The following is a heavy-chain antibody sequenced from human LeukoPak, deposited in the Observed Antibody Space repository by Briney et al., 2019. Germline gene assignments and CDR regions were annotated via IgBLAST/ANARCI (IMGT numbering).Heavy chain of an antibody. CDR1: GGSISSDY. J-gene: IGHJ5*02. CDR2: IYYSGSS. V-gene: IGHV4-59*01. CDR3: ARGGCGTTNCYPRNWFDP. D-gene: IGHD2-2*01. Sequence: PSETLSLTCTVSGGSISSDYWTWIRQPPGKGLEWIGYIYYSGSSYSNPSLKSRVTISVDTSKNQFSLNLSSVTAADTAIYYCARGGCGTTNCYPRNWFDPWGQGTLVIVSS.